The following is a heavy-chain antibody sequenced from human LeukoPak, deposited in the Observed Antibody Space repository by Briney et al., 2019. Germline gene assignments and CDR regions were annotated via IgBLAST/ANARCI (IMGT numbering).Heavy chain of an antibody. Sequence: SETLSLTCTVSGGSISSYYWSWIRQPPGKGLEWIGYIYYSGSTYYNPSLKSRVTISVDTSKNQFSLKLSSVTAADTAVYYCAREIRYFDWPLDNWFDPWGQGTLVTVSS. CDR1: GGSISSYY. J-gene: IGHJ5*02. CDR2: IYYSGST. CDR3: AREIRYFDWPLDNWFDP. D-gene: IGHD3-9*01. V-gene: IGHV4-59*08.